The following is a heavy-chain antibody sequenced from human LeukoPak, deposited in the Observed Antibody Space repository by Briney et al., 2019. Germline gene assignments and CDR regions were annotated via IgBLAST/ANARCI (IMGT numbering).Heavy chain of an antibody. V-gene: IGHV5-51*01. CDR1: GYTFTTYW. Sequence: GESLKISCKGSGYTFTTYWIAWVRQMPGKGLEWMGIIYPGDSDTTYSPSLQGQVAISADKSVSTAYLQWSSLKASDTAIYYCARRDAGLVYWGQGTLVTVSS. J-gene: IGHJ4*02. CDR3: ARRDAGLVY. D-gene: IGHD2-2*01. CDR2: IYPGDSDT.